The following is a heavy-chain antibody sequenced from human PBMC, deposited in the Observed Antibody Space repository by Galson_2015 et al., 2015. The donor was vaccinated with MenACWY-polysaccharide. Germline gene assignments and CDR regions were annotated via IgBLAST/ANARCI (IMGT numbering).Heavy chain of an antibody. D-gene: IGHD3-3*01. CDR3: ARQGYYDFTFDI. V-gene: IGHV4-39*01. Sequence: LSLTCTVSGGSISSSHHYWGWVRQPPGKGLEWIGNIYFSGSTYYHSSLKSRVTISVDRSKNQFSLKISSVTAADTAVYYCARQGYYDFTFDIWGLGTMVTVSS. J-gene: IGHJ3*02. CDR1: GGSISSSHHY. CDR2: IYFSGST.